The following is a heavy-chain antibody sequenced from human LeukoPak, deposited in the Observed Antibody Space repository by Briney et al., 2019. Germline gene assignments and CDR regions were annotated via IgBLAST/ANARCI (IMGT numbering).Heavy chain of an antibody. Sequence: GGSLRLSCAASGFAFRNYDMIWVRQAPGRGLEWVSGITTDGSGAYYADSVKGRFTVSRDNSKNTVFLQMNSLRGEDAAIYYCTKGVLGAGSLLEYFQHWGQGTLVTVSS. CDR2: ITTDGSGA. CDR3: TKGVLGAGSLLEYFQH. J-gene: IGHJ1*01. D-gene: IGHD3-10*01. CDR1: GFAFRNYD. V-gene: IGHV3-23*01.